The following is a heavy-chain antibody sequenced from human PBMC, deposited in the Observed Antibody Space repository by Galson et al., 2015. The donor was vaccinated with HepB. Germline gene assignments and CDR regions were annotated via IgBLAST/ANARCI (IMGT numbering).Heavy chain of an antibody. V-gene: IGHV3-21*01. Sequence: LRLSCAASGFTFSSYSMNWVRQAPGKGLEWVSSISSSSSYIYYADSVKGRFTISRDNAKNSLYLQMNSLRAEDTAVYYCARDYQGWSGYSYGPTAYYWGQGTLVTVSS. CDR3: ARDYQGWSGYSYGPTAYY. J-gene: IGHJ4*02. CDR1: GFTFSSYS. D-gene: IGHD5-18*01. CDR2: ISSSSSYI.